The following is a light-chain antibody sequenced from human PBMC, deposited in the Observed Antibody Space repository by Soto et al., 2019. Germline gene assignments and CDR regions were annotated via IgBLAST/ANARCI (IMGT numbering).Light chain of an antibody. Sequence: DIQMSQSPSSLSASVGDRVTITCRASQSISNYVNWYQEKPGKAPNLLIYAASNLQSGVPSRFSGSGSGTDFTLTISSLQPEDFATYYCQQLNSYSITFGQGTRLEI. CDR3: QQLNSYSIT. V-gene: IGKV1-39*01. J-gene: IGKJ5*01. CDR2: AAS. CDR1: QSISNY.